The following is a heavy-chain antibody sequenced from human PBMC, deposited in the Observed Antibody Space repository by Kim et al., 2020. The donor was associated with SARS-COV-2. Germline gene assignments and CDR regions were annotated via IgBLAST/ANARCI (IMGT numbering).Heavy chain of an antibody. CDR3: ARGAVAATFDY. J-gene: IGHJ4*02. CDR2: INHSGST. Sequence: SETLSLTCAVYGGSFSGYYWSWIRQPPGKGLEWIGEINHSGSTNYNPSLKSRVTISVDTSKNQFSLKLSSVTAADTAVYYCARGAVAATFDYWGQGTLVTVSS. CDR1: GGSFSGYY. V-gene: IGHV4-34*01. D-gene: IGHD6-19*01.